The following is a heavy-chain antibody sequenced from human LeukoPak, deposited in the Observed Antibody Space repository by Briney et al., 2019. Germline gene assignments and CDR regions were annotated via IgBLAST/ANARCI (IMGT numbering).Heavy chain of an antibody. Sequence: GGSLRLSRAASEFTFSSYGMSWVRQAPGKGLEWVSAISGSGGSTYYADSVKGRFTISRDNSKNTLYLQMNSLRAEDTAVYYCAKADYDSSSWYGYYYYYYYMDVWGKGTTVTISS. V-gene: IGHV3-23*01. CDR3: AKADYDSSSWYGYYYYYYYMDV. CDR2: ISGSGGST. CDR1: EFTFSSYG. J-gene: IGHJ6*03. D-gene: IGHD6-13*01.